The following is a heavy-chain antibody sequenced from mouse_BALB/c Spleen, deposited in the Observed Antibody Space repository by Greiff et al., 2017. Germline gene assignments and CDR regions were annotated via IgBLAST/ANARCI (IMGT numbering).Heavy chain of an antibody. V-gene: IGHV1-31*01. CDR1: GYSFTGYY. D-gene: IGHD2-1*01. CDR2: INPYNGAT. CDR3: ATPFYYGNYVDFDY. J-gene: IGHJ2*01. Sequence: VQLKQSGPELVKPGASVKISCKASGYSFTGYYMHWVKQSHVKSLEWIGRINPYNGATSYNQNFKDKASLTVDKSSSTAYMELHSLTSEDSAVYYCATPFYYGNYVDFDYWGQGTTLTVSS.